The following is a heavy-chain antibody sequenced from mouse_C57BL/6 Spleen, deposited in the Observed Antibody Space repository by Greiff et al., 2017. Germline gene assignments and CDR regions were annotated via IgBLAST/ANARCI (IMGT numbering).Heavy chain of an antibody. D-gene: IGHD1-1*02. Sequence: VQLQQPGAELVRPGSSVKLSCKASGYTFTSYWMDWVKQRPGQGLEWIGNIYPSDSETHYNQKFKDKATLTVAKSSSTAYMPLSSLTAEDSAVYYGTRGWGYWGQGTTLTVSS. V-gene: IGHV1-61*01. CDR1: GYTFTSYW. CDR3: TRGWGY. J-gene: IGHJ2*01. CDR2: IYPSDSET.